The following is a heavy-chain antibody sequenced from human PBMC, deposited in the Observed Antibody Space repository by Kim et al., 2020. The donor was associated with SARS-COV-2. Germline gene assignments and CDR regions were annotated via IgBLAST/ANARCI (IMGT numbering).Heavy chain of an antibody. CDR3: ARDGGFTNHDWYFDL. J-gene: IGHJ2*01. V-gene: IGHV3-74*01. Sequence: GGSLRLSCAAYGFNFRNYFMNWVRQAPGKGPVWISRITDSGRTQSYADSVKGRFTTSRDNTKNTLDLEMTSLGAEDTAIYYCARDGGFTNHDWYFDLWGRDILVTVSS. CDR1: GFNFRNYF. D-gene: IGHD3-16*01. CDR2: ITDSGRTQ.